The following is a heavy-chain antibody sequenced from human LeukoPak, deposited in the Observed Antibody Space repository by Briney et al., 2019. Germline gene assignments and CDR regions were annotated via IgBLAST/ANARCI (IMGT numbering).Heavy chain of an antibody. CDR1: GFTFSSYE. V-gene: IGHV3-48*03. CDR2: ISGSGSTI. D-gene: IGHD3-3*01. J-gene: IGHJ4*02. Sequence: GGSLRLSCAASGFTFSSYEMNWVRQAPGKGLEWVSEISGSGSTIYYADSVKGRFTISRDNAKNSLSLQLNSLRAEDTGIYYCARAEIRNAFFFDGWGQGTLVTVSS. CDR3: ARAEIRNAFFFDG.